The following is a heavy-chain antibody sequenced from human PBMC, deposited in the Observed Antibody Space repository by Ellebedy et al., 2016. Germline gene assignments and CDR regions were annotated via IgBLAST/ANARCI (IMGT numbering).Heavy chain of an antibody. V-gene: IGHV4-34*01. D-gene: IGHD3-22*01. CDR3: ARVVSSGSPSGFDY. CDR2: INHSGST. J-gene: IGHJ4*02. CDR1: GGSFSGYY. Sequence: SETLSLXXAVYGGSFSGYYWSWIRQPPGKGLEWIGEINHSGSTNYNPSLKSRVTISVDTSKNQFSLKLSSVTAADTAVYYCARVVSSGSPSGFDYWGQGTLVTVSS.